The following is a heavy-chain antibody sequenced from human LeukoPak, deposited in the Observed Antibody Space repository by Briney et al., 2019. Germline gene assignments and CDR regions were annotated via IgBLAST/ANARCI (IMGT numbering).Heavy chain of an antibody. D-gene: IGHD7-27*01. CDR3: ARDPGANYFDY. V-gene: IGHV1-2*02. J-gene: IGHJ4*02. CDR2: INPNSGGT. CDR1: GYTFTGYY. Sequence: GASVKVSCKASGYTFTGYYVHWVRQAPGQGLEWMGWINPNSGGTNYAQKFQGRVTMTGDTSISTAYMELSRLRSDDTAVYYCARDPGANYFDYWGQGTLVTVSS.